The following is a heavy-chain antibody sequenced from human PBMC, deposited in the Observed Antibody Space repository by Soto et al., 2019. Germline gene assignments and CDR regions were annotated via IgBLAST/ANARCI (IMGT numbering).Heavy chain of an antibody. J-gene: IGHJ4*02. D-gene: IGHD2-15*01. CDR1: GFTFSSYA. CDR2: ISGSGGST. Sequence: SLRLSCAASGFTFSSYAMSWVRQAPGKGLEWVSAISGSGGSTYYADSVKGRFTISRDNSKNTLYLQMNSLRAEDTAVYYCAKSEDSSLRIFDYWGQGTLVTVSS. V-gene: IGHV3-23*01. CDR3: AKSEDSSLRIFDY.